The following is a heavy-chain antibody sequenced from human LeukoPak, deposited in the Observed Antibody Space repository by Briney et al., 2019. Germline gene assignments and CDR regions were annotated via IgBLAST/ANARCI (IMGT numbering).Heavy chain of an antibody. CDR3: ARDHNEYDFLSDAYLGYFDY. CDR1: GGSISSYY. J-gene: IGHJ4*02. CDR2: IYTDGST. Sequence: SETLSLTCTVSGGSISSYYWGWIRQPAGKGLEWVGRIYTDGSTNYNPSLRRRISMAVDLSANQFTLRLSSVTAADTAIYYCARDHNEYDFLSDAYLGYFDYWGQGALVTVSS. V-gene: IGHV4-4*07. D-gene: IGHD3-3*01.